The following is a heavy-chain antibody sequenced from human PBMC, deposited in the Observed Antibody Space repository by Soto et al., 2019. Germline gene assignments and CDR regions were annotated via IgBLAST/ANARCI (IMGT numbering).Heavy chain of an antibody. CDR1: GGSFSIYT. CDR2: IIPMFDIA. V-gene: IGHV1-69*02. Sequence: ASVKVSCKAAGGSFSIYTVFWVRQAPGQGLEWMGRIIPMFDIANYAQNFQGRVTFNADKFTDTVYMEMLNLRSDDTAVYYCTRCSWSAEVFDIWSQGTLVTVSS. D-gene: IGHD6-13*01. J-gene: IGHJ3*02. CDR3: TRCSWSAEVFDI.